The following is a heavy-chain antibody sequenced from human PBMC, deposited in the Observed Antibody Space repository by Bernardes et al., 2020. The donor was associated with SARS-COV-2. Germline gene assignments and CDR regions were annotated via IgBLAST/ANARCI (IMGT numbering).Heavy chain of an antibody. Sequence: SETLSLTCTVSGDSISSEHYYWGWIRQPPGKGLEWIGNIYYSGSTYYSSSFSSRVSISIDTTKDQFSLTLYSVTAADTAIYYGAHLSSVEWVFGGWGLGTLVTVSS. J-gene: IGHJ4*02. D-gene: IGHD3-3*01. CDR3: AHLSSVEWVFGG. CDR1: GDSISSEHYY. V-gene: IGHV4-39*01. CDR2: IYYSGST.